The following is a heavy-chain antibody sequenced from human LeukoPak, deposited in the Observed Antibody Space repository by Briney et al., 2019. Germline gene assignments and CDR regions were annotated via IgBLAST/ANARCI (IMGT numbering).Heavy chain of an antibody. V-gene: IGHV5-51*01. Sequence: GESLKISCKGSGYSFTSYWIGWVRQMPGKGLEWMGIIYPGDSDTRYSPSFQGQVTISADKSISTAYLQWSSLKASDTAMYYCARQGGYSGYANWFDPWGQGTLVTVSS. J-gene: IGHJ5*02. D-gene: IGHD5-12*01. CDR1: GYSFTSYW. CDR2: IYPGDSDT. CDR3: ARQGGYSGYANWFDP.